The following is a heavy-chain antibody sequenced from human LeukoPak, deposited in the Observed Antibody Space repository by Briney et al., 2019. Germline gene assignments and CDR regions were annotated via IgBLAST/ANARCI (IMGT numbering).Heavy chain of an antibody. CDR2: ISGSGGGA. CDR3: AKDGAGYSSGLFDS. CDR1: GFTFSSYA. Sequence: GGSLRLSCAASGFTFSSYAMSWVRQAPGKGLEWVSAISGSGGGAYYAESVKGRFTVSRDNSENTLYLQMNSLRADDTAVYYCAKDGAGYSSGLFDSWGQGALVTVSA. D-gene: IGHD6-19*01. J-gene: IGHJ4*02. V-gene: IGHV3-23*01.